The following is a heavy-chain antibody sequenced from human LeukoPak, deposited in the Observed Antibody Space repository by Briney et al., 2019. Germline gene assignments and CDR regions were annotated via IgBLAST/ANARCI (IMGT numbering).Heavy chain of an antibody. V-gene: IGHV4-61*02. J-gene: IGHJ4*02. D-gene: IGHD3-9*01. CDR1: GGSISSGNYY. CDR2: IFTNENT. Sequence: SETLSLTCTVSGGSISSGNYYRNWIRQPAGKGLEWIGRIFTNENTYYNPSLKSRVTISLDTSKSQFSLQLSSATVADTAVYYCARFDFDPNAYYFDYWGQGSLVTVSS. CDR3: ARFDFDPNAYYFDY.